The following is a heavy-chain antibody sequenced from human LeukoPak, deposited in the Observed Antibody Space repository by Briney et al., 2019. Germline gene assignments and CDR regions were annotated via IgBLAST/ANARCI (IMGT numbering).Heavy chain of an antibody. Sequence: SETLSLTCTVSGGSISSYYWSWIRQPPGKGLEWIGYIYYSGSTNYNPSLKSRVTISVDTSKNQFSLKLSSVTAADTAVYYCARETRNYGGNSYWYFDLWGRGTLVTVSS. CDR1: GGSISSYY. CDR2: IYYSGST. J-gene: IGHJ2*01. CDR3: ARETRNYGGNSYWYFDL. V-gene: IGHV4-59*12. D-gene: IGHD4-23*01.